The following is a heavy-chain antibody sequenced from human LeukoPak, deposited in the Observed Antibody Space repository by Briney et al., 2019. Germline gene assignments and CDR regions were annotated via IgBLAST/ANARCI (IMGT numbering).Heavy chain of an antibody. D-gene: IGHD3-10*01. CDR3: AKDGSYYSGNWFDP. J-gene: IGHJ5*02. CDR1: GFIFDDYS. CDR2: ISWNSGRI. Sequence: SLRLSCAASGFIFDDYSMHWVRQAPGKGLEWVSSISWNSGRIDYAASVKGRFTVSRDNAKNSLYLQMNSLRAEDTALYYCAKDGSYYSGNWFDPWGQGTLVTVSS. V-gene: IGHV3-9*01.